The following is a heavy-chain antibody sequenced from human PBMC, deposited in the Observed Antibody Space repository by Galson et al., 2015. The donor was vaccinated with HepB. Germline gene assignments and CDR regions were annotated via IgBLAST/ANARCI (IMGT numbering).Heavy chain of an antibody. CDR1: GYTFTSYA. CDR3: ARVGGYNWKRDQSAFDI. V-gene: IGHV7-4-1*02. Sequence: SVKVSCKASGYTFTSYAMNWVRQAPGQGLEWMGWINTNTGNPTYAQGFTGRFVFSLDTSVSTAYLQISSLKAEDTAVYYCARVGGYNWKRDQSAFDIWGQGTMVTVSS. CDR2: INTNTGNP. J-gene: IGHJ3*02. D-gene: IGHD1-20*01.